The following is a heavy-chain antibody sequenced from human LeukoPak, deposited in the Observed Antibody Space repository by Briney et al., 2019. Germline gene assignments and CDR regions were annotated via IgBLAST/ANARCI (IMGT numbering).Heavy chain of an antibody. CDR2: IYSDGRT. CDR1: GFTVSNNY. CDR3: ARDPSDDPTGDY. Sequence: HPGGSLRLSCAASGFTVSNNYLSWVRQAPGKGLKWVSVIYSDGRTYYADSAKGRFTISRDNSKNTLYLQMNSLRADDTAVYYCARDPSDDPTGDYWGQGTLVTVSS. J-gene: IGHJ4*02. V-gene: IGHV3-53*01. D-gene: IGHD1-14*01.